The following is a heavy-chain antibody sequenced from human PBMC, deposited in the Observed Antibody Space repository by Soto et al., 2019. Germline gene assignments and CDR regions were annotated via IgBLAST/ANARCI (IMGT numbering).Heavy chain of an antibody. Sequence: EVQLVESGGGLVQPGGSLRLSCAASGFSFSSYSMNWVRQAPGKGLEWLSYISGTGSIYYADSVKGRFTISRDNAKQSLYLQMNSLRDEDTAVYYCARDRYGSGSLFDSWGPGTLVTVSS. CDR2: ISGTGSI. J-gene: IGHJ4*02. CDR3: ARDRYGSGSLFDS. V-gene: IGHV3-48*02. CDR1: GFSFSSYS. D-gene: IGHD3-10*01.